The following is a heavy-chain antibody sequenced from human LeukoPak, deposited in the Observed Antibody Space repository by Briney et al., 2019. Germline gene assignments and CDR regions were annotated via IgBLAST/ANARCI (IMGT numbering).Heavy chain of an antibody. J-gene: IGHJ6*02. CDR3: VRAMDV. Sequence: PGGSLRLSCAASGFTFSSHWMTWVRQAPGKGLEWVSTFSGSGGSTYYADSVKGRFTVSRDNSKNTLYLQMSSLRAEDTAVYYCVRAMDVWGQGTTVTVSS. V-gene: IGHV3-23*01. CDR1: GFTFSSHW. CDR2: FSGSGGST.